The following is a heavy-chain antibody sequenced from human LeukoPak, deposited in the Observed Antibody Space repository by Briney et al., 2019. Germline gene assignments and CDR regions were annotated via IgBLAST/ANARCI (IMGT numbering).Heavy chain of an antibody. CDR1: GFTFSNYS. CDR2: IKQDGSEK. V-gene: IGHV3-7*01. CDR3: ARVYGDRGY. D-gene: IGHD4-17*01. Sequence: GGSLRLSCAASGFTFSNYSMSWFRQAPGKGLEWVANIKQDGSEKYYVDSVKGRFTISRDNAKNSLYLQMTSLRAEDTAVYYCARVYGDRGYWGQGTLVTVSS. J-gene: IGHJ4*02.